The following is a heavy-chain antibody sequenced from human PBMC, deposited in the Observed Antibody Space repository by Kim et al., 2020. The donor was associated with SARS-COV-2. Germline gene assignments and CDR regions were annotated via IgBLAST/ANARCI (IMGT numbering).Heavy chain of an antibody. V-gene: IGHV3-33*06. CDR2: IWYDGSNK. CDR1: GFTFSSYA. CDR3: AKDSDDYVWGSHYYFDY. J-gene: IGHJ4*02. D-gene: IGHD3-16*01. Sequence: GGSLRLSCAASGFTFSSYAMHWVRQAPGKGLEWVAVIWYDGSNKYYADSVKGRFTISRDNSKNTLYLQMNSLRAEDTAVYYCAKDSDDYVWGSHYYFDYWGQGTLVTVSS.